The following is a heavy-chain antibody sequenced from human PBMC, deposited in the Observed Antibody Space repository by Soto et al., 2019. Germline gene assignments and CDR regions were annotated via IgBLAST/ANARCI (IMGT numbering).Heavy chain of an antibody. J-gene: IGHJ3*02. V-gene: IGHV4-39*07. CDR3: ARVIYYDSSGNSGDDAFDI. Sequence: SETLSLTCSVSGASITIVNYFWGWIRQSPEKGLEWIASISYGGNTYYNPTLKSRVSISVDTSKSHFSLRLSSVTAADTAVYYCARVIYYDSSGNSGDDAFDIWGQGTMVT. CDR2: ISYGGNT. CDR1: GASITIVNYF. D-gene: IGHD3-22*01.